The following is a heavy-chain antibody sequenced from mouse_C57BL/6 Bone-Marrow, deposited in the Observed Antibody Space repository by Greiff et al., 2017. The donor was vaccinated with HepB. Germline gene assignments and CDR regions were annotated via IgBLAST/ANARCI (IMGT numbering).Heavy chain of an antibody. CDR1: GYTFTDYE. CDR2: IDPETGGT. D-gene: IGHD2-5*01. Sequence: QVQLQQSGAELVRPGASVTLSCKASGYTFTDYEMHWVKQTPVHGLEWIGAIDPETGGTAYNQKFKGKAILTADKSSSTAYMELRSLTSEDSAVYYCTREGTIVFPYYFDYWGQGTTLTVSS. V-gene: IGHV1-15*01. CDR3: TREGTIVFPYYFDY. J-gene: IGHJ2*01.